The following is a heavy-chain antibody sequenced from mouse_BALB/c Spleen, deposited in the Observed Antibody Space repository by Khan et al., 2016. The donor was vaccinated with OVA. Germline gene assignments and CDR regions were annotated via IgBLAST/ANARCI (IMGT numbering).Heavy chain of an antibody. J-gene: IGHJ3*01. V-gene: IGHV1S126*01. Sequence: QVQLKESGPQLVRPGASVKISCKASGYSFTSYWMHWVKQRPGQGLEWIGMIDPSDSETRLNQKFKDKATLTVDKSSSTAYMQFSSPTSEDSAVYYCARRPYGNYGFAYWGQGNLVTVSA. D-gene: IGHD2-1*01. CDR1: GYSFTSYW. CDR2: IDPSDSET. CDR3: ARRPYGNYGFAY.